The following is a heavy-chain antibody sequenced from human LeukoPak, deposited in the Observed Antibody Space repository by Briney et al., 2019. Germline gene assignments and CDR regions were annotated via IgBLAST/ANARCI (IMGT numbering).Heavy chain of an antibody. CDR3: ARGAAASGAFDI. CDR2: MNPNSGNT. D-gene: IGHD6-13*01. CDR1: GYTFTSYD. J-gene: IGHJ3*02. Sequence: GASVKVSCKASGYTFTSYDINWVRQATGQGLEWMGWMNPNSGNTGYAQKFQGRVTMTRDTSTSTVYMELSSLRSEDTAVYYCARGAAASGAFDIWGQGTMVTVSS. V-gene: IGHV1-8*01.